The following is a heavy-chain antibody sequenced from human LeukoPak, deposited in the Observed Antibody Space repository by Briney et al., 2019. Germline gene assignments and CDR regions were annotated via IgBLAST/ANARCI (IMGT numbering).Heavy chain of an antibody. CDR1: GGSISSSSYY. Sequence: SETLSLTCTVSGGSISSSSYYWGWIRQPPGKGLEWIGSIYYSGSTYYNPSLKSRVTISVDTSKNQFSLTLSSVTAADTAVYFCAREGVVPVGTSYYYYGMDVWGQGTTVTVSS. J-gene: IGHJ6*02. V-gene: IGHV4-39*07. CDR2: IYYSGST. D-gene: IGHD2-2*01. CDR3: AREGVVPVGTSYYYYGMDV.